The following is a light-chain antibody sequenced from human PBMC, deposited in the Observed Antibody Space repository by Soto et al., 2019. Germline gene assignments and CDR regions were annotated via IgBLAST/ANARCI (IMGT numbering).Light chain of an antibody. CDR1: QTINTY. CDR3: QQCLSTPRT. CDR2: AAS. Sequence: IHLTQSPSSLSASVGDRVTISCRASQTINTYVNWYLQKPGKAPKLLIYAASSLHSGVPSRFSGSGTVTYFTLTLRSPQPEDFATYYCQQCLSTPRTLSQGTKEEIK. V-gene: IGKV1-39*01. J-gene: IGKJ1*01.